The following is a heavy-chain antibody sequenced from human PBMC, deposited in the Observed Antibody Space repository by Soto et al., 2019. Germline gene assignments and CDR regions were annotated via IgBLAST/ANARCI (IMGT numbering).Heavy chain of an antibody. V-gene: IGHV6-1*01. D-gene: IGHD6-19*01. CDR2: TYYRSKWYN. CDR1: GDRVSSNSAA. Sequence: SQTLSLTCAISGDRVSSNSAAWNWLRQSPSRGLEWLGRTYYRSKWYNDYAVSVKSRITINPDTSKNQFSLQLNSVTPEDTAVYYCARVISVAGIWGDYYYYGMDVWGQGTTVTVSS. CDR3: ARVISVAGIWGDYYYYGMDV. J-gene: IGHJ6*02.